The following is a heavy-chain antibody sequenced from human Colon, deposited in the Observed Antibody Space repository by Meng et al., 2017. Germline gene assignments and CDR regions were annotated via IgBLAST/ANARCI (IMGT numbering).Heavy chain of an antibody. Sequence: VQLQASGPGLVKPSQTLSLTSVVSGGSISGDGYYWSWIRQHPGKGLEWIGYVHDSGDTYYKSSLKSRITISIDTSENQFSLKLKSVTAADTAVYYCARDPSNRGAFFDPWGQGTLVTVSS. CDR3: ARDPSNRGAFFDP. V-gene: IGHV4-31*11. D-gene: IGHD3-10*01. CDR2: VHDSGDT. J-gene: IGHJ5*02. CDR1: GGSISGDGYY.